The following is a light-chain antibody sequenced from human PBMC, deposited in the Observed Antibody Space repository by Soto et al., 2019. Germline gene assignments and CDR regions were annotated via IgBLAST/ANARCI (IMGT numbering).Light chain of an antibody. CDR2: SNN. CDR3: AAWDDSLSDNV. CDR1: SSNIGSNT. J-gene: IGLJ1*01. V-gene: IGLV1-44*01. Sequence: QSVLTQPPSASGTPGQRVTISCSGSSSNIGSNTVNWYQQVAGTAPKLLIYSNNQRPSGVPDRFSGSKSGTSASLAISGLQSEDEADYYCAAWDDSLSDNVFGGGTKVTVL.